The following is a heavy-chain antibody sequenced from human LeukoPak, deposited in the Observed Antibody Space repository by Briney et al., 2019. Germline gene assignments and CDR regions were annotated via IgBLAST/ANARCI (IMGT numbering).Heavy chain of an antibody. CDR3: ARDEGGDSSPFFNWFDP. CDR2: IIPIFGTA. D-gene: IGHD6-13*01. J-gene: IGHJ5*02. CDR1: GGTFSSYA. Sequence: SVKVSCKASGGTFSSYAISWVRQAPGQGLEWMGGIIPIFGTANYAQKFQGRVTITADKSTSTAYMELSSLRSEDTAVYYCARDEGGDSSPFFNWFDPWGQGTLVTVSS. V-gene: IGHV1-69*06.